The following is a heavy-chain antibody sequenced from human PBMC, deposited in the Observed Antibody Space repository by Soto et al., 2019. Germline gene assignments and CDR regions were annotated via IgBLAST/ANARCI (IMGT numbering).Heavy chain of an antibody. V-gene: IGHV3-23*01. D-gene: IGHD3-10*01. CDR1: GFTFSSYA. J-gene: IGHJ3*02. CDR2: ISGSGGST. CDR3: AKSNKWFGEDAFDI. Sequence: PGGSLRLCCSASGFTFSSYAMSWVRQDPGKGLEWVSAISGSGGSTYYADSVKGRFTISRDNSKNTLYLQMNSLRAEDTAVYYCAKSNKWFGEDAFDIWGQGTMVTVSS.